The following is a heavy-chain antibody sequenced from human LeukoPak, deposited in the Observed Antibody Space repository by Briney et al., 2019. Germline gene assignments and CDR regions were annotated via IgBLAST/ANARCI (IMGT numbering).Heavy chain of an antibody. J-gene: IGHJ4*02. D-gene: IGHD3-3*01. CDR3: ARVQDYDFWSGYYTIGY. CDR1: GYTFTGYY. CDR2: INPNSGGT. Sequence: ASVKVSCKASGYTFTGYYMHWVRQAPGQGLEWVGWINPNSGGTNYAQKFQGGVTMTRDTSISTAYMELSRLRSDDTAVYYCARVQDYDFWSGYYTIGYWGQGTLVTVSS. V-gene: IGHV1-2*02.